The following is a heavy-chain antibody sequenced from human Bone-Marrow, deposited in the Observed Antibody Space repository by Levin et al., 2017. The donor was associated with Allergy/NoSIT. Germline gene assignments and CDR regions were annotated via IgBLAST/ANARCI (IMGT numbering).Heavy chain of an antibody. J-gene: IGHJ4*02. CDR3: ARERLDSFDS. Sequence: SSETLSLTCTVSGASISTDNDYWSWIRQHPGKGLEWIGYISYSGSTYYNPSLKSRLTMSLDTSKSQFSLGLTSVTAADTAVYFCARERLDSFDSWGQGTLVTVSS. CDR1: GASISTDNDY. D-gene: IGHD1-1*01. CDR2: ISYSGST. V-gene: IGHV4-31*03.